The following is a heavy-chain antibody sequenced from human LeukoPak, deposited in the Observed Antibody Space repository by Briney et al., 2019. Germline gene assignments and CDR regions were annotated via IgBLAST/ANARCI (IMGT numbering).Heavy chain of an antibody. CDR2: INPSGGST. J-gene: IGHJ5*02. D-gene: IGHD3-10*01. V-gene: IGHV1-46*01. Sequence: ASVKVSCKASGYTFTSYYMHWVRQAPGQGLEWMGIINPSGGSTSYAQKFQGRVTMTRDMSTSTVYMELSSLKSGDTAVYYCARGHGSGSYWTHQNWFDPWGQGTLVTVSS. CDR1: GYTFTSYY. CDR3: ARGHGSGSYWTHQNWFDP.